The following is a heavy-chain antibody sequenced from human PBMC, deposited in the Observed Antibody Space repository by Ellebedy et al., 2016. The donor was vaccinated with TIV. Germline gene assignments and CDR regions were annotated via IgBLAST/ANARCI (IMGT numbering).Heavy chain of an antibody. D-gene: IGHD2-15*01. CDR2: INPTKGDT. CDR3: ATHEQVSAAALDI. V-gene: IGHV1-2*02. CDR1: RQPIDGYY. J-gene: IGHJ3*02. Sequence: AASVKVSCNASRQPIDGYYIHWVRQAPGQGLVWMGWINPTKGDTGYAQNFRGRVTMTRGMSKNTNYMELSGLKSDDTADYSCATHEQVSAAALDIWGQGTSVIVSS.